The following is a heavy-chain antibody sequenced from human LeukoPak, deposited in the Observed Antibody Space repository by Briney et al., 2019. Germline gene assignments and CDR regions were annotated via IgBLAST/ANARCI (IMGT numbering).Heavy chain of an antibody. CDR3: ASASLRGSLLPRDY. V-gene: IGHV3-21*01. D-gene: IGHD1-26*01. J-gene: IGHJ4*02. CDR2: ISSSSSYV. Sequence: GGSLRLSCAASGFTFSSYSMNWVRQAPGKGLEWVSSISSSSSYVYYTDSLKGRFTISRDNAKNSLYLQMNSLSAEDTAVYYCASASLRGSLLPRDYWGQGTLVTVSS. CDR1: GFTFSSYS.